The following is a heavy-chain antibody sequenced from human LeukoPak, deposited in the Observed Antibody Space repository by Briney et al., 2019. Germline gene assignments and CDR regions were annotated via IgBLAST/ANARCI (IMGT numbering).Heavy chain of an antibody. D-gene: IGHD6-13*01. Sequence: ASVKVSCKASGYTFTSYAVHWVRQAPGQRLEWMGWINAGNGSTKYSQKFQGRVTITRDTSASTAYMELSSLRSEDTAVYYCARDWGKAAAGNAVWGQGTLVTVSS. CDR3: ARDWGKAAAGNAV. CDR1: GYTFTSYA. CDR2: INAGNGST. V-gene: IGHV1-3*01. J-gene: IGHJ4*02.